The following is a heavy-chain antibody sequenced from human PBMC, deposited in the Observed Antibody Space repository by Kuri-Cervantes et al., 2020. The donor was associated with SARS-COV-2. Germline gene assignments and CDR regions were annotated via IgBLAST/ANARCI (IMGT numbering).Heavy chain of an antibody. V-gene: IGHV3-48*01. CDR1: GFTFSSYW. D-gene: IGHD3-10*01. Sequence: GGSLRLSCAASGFTFSSYWMHWVRQAPGKGLEWVSYISSSSSTIYYADSVRGRFTISRDNAKNSLYLQMNSLRAEDTAVYYCARDEWHYYGSGSYGPRYYYYGMDVWGQGTTVTVSS. J-gene: IGHJ6*02. CDR2: ISSSSSTI. CDR3: ARDEWHYYGSGSYGPRYYYYGMDV.